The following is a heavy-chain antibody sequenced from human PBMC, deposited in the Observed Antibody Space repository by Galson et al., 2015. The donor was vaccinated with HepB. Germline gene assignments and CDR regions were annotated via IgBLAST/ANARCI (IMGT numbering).Heavy chain of an antibody. CDR3: ARVEYSGSWYQDY. Sequence: SLRLSCAASGFTFSSYSMNWVRQAPGKGLEWVSSITTSSSYIYYADSVKGRFTISRDNAKNSLYLQMNSLRAEDTAVYYCARVEYSGSWYQDYWGQGTLVTVSS. J-gene: IGHJ4*02. D-gene: IGHD6-13*01. CDR2: ITTSSSYI. V-gene: IGHV3-21*01. CDR1: GFTFSSYS.